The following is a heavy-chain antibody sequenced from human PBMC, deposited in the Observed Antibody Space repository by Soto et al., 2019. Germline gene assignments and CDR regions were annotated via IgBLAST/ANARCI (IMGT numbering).Heavy chain of an antibody. Sequence: QLQLQESGPGLVKPSETLSLTCTVSGDSISSSSYYWGWIRQPPGKGLEWIGYIYYSGSTYYNPSLKSRVTISVDTSKNQFSLKLSSVTAADTAVYYCARWTIFGVVPNYFDYWGQGTLLTVSS. CDR3: ARWTIFGVVPNYFDY. CDR1: GDSISSSSYY. V-gene: IGHV4-39*01. D-gene: IGHD3-3*01. J-gene: IGHJ4*02. CDR2: IYYSGST.